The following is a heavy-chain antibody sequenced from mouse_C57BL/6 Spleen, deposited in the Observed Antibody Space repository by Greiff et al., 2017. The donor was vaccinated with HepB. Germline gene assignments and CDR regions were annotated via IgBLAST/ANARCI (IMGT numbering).Heavy chain of an antibody. CDR3: ARHYYGSSLYWYFDV. CDR1: DSEVFPIAY. V-gene: IGHV15-2*01. Sequence: VQLQQSGSELRSPGSSVKLSCKDFDSEVFPIAYMSWLRQKPGHGFEWIGGILPSIGRTIYGEKLEDKATLDADTLSNTAYLELNSLTSEDSAIYYCARHYYGSSLYWYFDVWGTGTPVTVSS. J-gene: IGHJ1*03. CDR2: ILPSIGRT. D-gene: IGHD1-1*01.